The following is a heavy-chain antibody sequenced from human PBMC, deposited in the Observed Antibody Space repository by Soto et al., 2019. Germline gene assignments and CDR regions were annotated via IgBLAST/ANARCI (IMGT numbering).Heavy chain of an antibody. CDR3: ARDVRVVGGISFFSGMDV. Sequence: GASVKVSCKASGGTFSSYTISWVRQAPGQGLEWMGRIIPILGIANYAQKFQGRVTITADKSTSTAYMELSSLRSEDTAVYYCARDVRVVGGISFFSGMDVWGQGTTVTVSS. J-gene: IGHJ6*02. V-gene: IGHV1-69*04. CDR1: GGTFSSYT. D-gene: IGHD1-26*01. CDR2: IIPILGIA.